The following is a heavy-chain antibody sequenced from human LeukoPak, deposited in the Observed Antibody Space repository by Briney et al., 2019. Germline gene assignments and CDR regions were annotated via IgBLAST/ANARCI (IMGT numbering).Heavy chain of an antibody. CDR2: ISYDGSNK. D-gene: IGHD3-22*01. J-gene: IGHJ6*02. Sequence: PGRSLRLSCAASGFTFSSYAMPWVRQAPGKGLEWVAVISYDGSNKYYADSVKGRFTISRDNSKNTLYLQMNSLRAEDTAVYYCARDKVTMIVVVILGMDVWGQGTTVTVSS. CDR1: GFTFSSYA. CDR3: ARDKVTMIVVVILGMDV. V-gene: IGHV3-30-3*01.